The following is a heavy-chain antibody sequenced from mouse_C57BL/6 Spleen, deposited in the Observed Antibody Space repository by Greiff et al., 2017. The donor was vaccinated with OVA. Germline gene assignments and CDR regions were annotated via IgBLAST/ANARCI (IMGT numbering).Heavy chain of an antibody. CDR3: ARKRRYAMDY. Sequence: EVKLQESGPELVKPGASVKMSCKASGYTFTDYNMHWVKQSHGKSLEWIGYINPNNGGTSYNQKFKGKATLTVNKSSSTAYMELRSLTSEDSAVYYCARKRRYAMDYWGQGTSVTVSS. CDR2: INPNNGGT. CDR1: GYTFTDYN. V-gene: IGHV1-22*01. J-gene: IGHJ4*01.